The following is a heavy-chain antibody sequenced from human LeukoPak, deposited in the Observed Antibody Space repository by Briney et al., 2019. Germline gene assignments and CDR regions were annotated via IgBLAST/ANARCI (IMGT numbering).Heavy chain of an antibody. D-gene: IGHD6-19*01. CDR2: INSDGSST. CDR1: GFIFSNYW. J-gene: IGHJ6*02. Sequence: GGSLRLSCAASGFIFSNYWLHWVRQAPGKGPVWVSRINSDGSSTNYADSVKGRFTISRDNSKNTLYLQMNSLRAEDTAVYYCARGGGWYYYGMDVWGQGTTVTVSS. V-gene: IGHV3-74*01. CDR3: ARGGGWYYYGMDV.